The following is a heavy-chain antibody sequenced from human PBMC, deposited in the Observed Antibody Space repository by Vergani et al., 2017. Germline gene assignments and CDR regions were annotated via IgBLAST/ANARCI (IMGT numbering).Heavy chain of an antibody. CDR2: ISFDGTQT. Sequence: QVQLVESGGGVVQPGKSLRLSCATSGLPFSSHGMHWVRQAPGKGLEWVAVISFDGTQTYYADSVKGRFTISRDNSKNTVFLQMNSLRADDSAVYYCTKAGQYDSDNFHDSWGQGALVTVAS. CDR3: TKAGQYDSDNFHDS. V-gene: IGHV3-30*18. CDR1: GLPFSSHG. D-gene: IGHD3-22*01. J-gene: IGHJ1*01.